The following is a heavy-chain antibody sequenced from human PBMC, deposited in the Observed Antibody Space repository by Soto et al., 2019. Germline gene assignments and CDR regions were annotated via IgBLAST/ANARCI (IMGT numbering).Heavy chain of an antibody. CDR2: ISGSGGST. Sequence: GGSLRLSCAASGFTFSSYAMSWVRQAPGKGLEWVSAISGSGGSTYYADSVKGRFTISRDNSKNTLYLQMNSLRAEDTAVYYCAKEPPFDIVLMDGGDYWGQGTLVTVSS. D-gene: IGHD2-8*01. CDR1: GFTFSSYA. V-gene: IGHV3-23*01. CDR3: AKEPPFDIVLMDGGDY. J-gene: IGHJ4*02.